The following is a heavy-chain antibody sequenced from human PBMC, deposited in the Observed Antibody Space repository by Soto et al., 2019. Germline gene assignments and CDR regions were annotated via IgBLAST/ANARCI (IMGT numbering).Heavy chain of an antibody. V-gene: IGHV4-39*01. Sequence: QLQLQESGPGLVKPSETLSLTCTVSGGSISSSSYYWGWIRQPPGKGLEWIGSIYYSGSTYYNPSLKSRVTISVDTSKNQFSLKLSSVTAADTAVYYCASTGYCSGGSCYDWFDPWGQGTLVTVSS. CDR2: IYYSGST. D-gene: IGHD2-15*01. J-gene: IGHJ5*02. CDR3: ASTGYCSGGSCYDWFDP. CDR1: GGSISSSSYY.